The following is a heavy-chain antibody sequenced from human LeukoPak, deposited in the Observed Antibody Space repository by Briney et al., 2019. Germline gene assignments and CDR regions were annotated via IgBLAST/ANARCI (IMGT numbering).Heavy chain of an antibody. Sequence: ASVKVSCKASGYTFTGYYMHWVRQAPGQGLEWMGWINPNSGGTNYAQKFQGRVTMTRDTSISTAYMELSRLRSDDTAVYYCARGPFYDSSGYQADFDYWGQGTLVTVSS. CDR2: INPNSGGT. CDR3: ARGPFYDSSGYQADFDY. V-gene: IGHV1-2*02. CDR1: GYTFTGYY. D-gene: IGHD3-22*01. J-gene: IGHJ4*02.